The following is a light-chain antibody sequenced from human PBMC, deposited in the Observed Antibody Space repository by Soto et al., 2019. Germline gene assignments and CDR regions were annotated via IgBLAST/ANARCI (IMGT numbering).Light chain of an antibody. Sequence: QSVLTQPPSASGTPGQRVTISCSGGSSNMGSNYVSWYQQLPGTAPKLLIYGNSNRPSGVPDRFSGSKSGTSASLAITGLQAEDEADYYCQSYDSSLRVVVFGGGTKLTVL. V-gene: IGLV1-40*01. J-gene: IGLJ2*01. CDR3: QSYDSSLRVVV. CDR1: SSNMGSNY. CDR2: GNS.